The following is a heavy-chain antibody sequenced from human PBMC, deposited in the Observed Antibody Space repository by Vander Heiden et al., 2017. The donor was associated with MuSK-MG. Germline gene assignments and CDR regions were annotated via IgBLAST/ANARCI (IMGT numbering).Heavy chain of an antibody. Sequence: QVQLVGSGGRVVQPGRSLRLPCAASVFTFKSFALHWVRQAPGKGLEWVSVISYDGSNKYYADSVKGRFTISRDNSKNTRYLKMNSLRAEETALYYCARTPTYSSSWYGYYDYWGQGTLVTVYS. J-gene: IGHJ4*02. V-gene: IGHV3-30*04. CDR2: ISYDGSNK. CDR3: ARTPTYSSSWYGYYDY. D-gene: IGHD6-13*01. CDR1: VFTFKSFA.